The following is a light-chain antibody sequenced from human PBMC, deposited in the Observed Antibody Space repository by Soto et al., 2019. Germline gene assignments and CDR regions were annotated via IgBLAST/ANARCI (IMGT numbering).Light chain of an antibody. CDR3: QQFRNWPWT. CDR2: GAS. Sequence: EIVLTQSPGTLSLSPGERATLSCRASQTISSTFLAWYRQRPGQAPRLLIYGASSRATGIPDRFSGSGSGTEFTLTISSLQSEDFAVYYCQQFRNWPWTFGQGTKVDIK. V-gene: IGKV3-20*01. CDR1: QTISSTF. J-gene: IGKJ1*01.